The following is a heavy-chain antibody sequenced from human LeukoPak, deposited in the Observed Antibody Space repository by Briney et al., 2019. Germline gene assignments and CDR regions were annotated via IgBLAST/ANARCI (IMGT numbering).Heavy chain of an antibody. CDR2: ISYNSGSV. Sequence: GGSLGLSCAAAGFKFDDYAMYWVRQAPGKGLEWVSGISYNSGSVAYGDSVTGRFTISRDNAKSSMYLQMNSLRIEDTGMYYCVKDPTATLDVALFDFWGQGTLVTVSS. CDR1: GFKFDDYA. D-gene: IGHD3/OR15-3a*01. J-gene: IGHJ4*02. CDR3: VKDPTATLDVALFDF. V-gene: IGHV3-9*01.